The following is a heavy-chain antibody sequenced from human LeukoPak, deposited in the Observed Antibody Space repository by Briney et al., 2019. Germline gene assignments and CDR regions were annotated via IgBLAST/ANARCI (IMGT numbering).Heavy chain of an antibody. Sequence: RPSETLSLTCTVSGGSISTYYWSWIRQPPGKGLEWIGYIYYSGNTNYNPSLKSRVTISVDTSKNQFSLKLSSVTAAGTAVYYCARVGRYHLDYWGQGTLVTVSS. CDR1: GGSISTYY. CDR2: IYYSGNT. D-gene: IGHD3-16*02. V-gene: IGHV4-59*01. J-gene: IGHJ4*02. CDR3: ARVGRYHLDY.